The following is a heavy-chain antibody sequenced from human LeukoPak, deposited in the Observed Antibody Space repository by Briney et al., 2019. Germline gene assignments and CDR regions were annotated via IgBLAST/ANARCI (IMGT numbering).Heavy chain of an antibody. CDR3: AKECSRTSCYFQTAVY. J-gene: IGHJ4*02. V-gene: IGHV3-23*01. CDR2: ISISGSST. D-gene: IGHD2-2*01. Sequence: PGGYLRLSCVAAGFTFSIYAMSWVRQAAGKGLEWVSAISISGSSTYYADSVKGRFTVTRDSSKNTLYAQMNRLRAEDTAVYDCAKECSRTSCYFQTAVYWGQGTLVTVSS. CDR1: GFTFSIYA.